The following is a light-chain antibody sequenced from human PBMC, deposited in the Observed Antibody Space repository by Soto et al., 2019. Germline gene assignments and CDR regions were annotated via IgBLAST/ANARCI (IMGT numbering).Light chain of an antibody. J-gene: IGLJ2*01. V-gene: IGLV7-43*01. CDR3: LLYYDGVQV. CDR2: STS. CDR1: TGAVTSGHF. Sequence: QTVVTQEPSLTVSPGGTVTLTCASSTGAVTSGHFANWFQQTPGQTPRSLIHSTSDKHSWTPARFSGSLLGGKAALTLSDVQPEDEADYYCLLYYDGVQVFGGGTQLTVL.